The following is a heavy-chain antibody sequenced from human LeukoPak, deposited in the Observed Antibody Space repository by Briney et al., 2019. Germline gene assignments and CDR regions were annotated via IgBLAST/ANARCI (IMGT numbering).Heavy chain of an antibody. CDR1: GGSISSYY. CDR2: IHTSGST. Sequence: SETLCLTCTVSGGSISSYYWSWIRQPAGKGLEWIGRIHTSGSTNYNPSLKSRVTVSVDTSRNQFSLKLSSVTAADTAVYYCARGNVVAGIPGQNSWDYWGQGTLVTVSS. V-gene: IGHV4-4*07. D-gene: IGHD6-19*01. CDR3: ARGNVVAGIPGQNSWDY. J-gene: IGHJ4*02.